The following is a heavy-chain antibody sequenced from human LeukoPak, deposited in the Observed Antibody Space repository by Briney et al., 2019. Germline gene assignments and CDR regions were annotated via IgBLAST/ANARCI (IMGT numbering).Heavy chain of an antibody. V-gene: IGHV3-9*01. Sequence: GGSLRLSCAASGFTFDDYAMHWVRPAPGKGLEWVSGISWNSGSIGYADSVKGRFTISRDNAKNSLYLQMNSLRAEDTALYYCAKDIRYDSSGYSGDAFDIWGQGTMVTVSS. J-gene: IGHJ3*02. CDR2: ISWNSGSI. D-gene: IGHD3-22*01. CDR3: AKDIRYDSSGYSGDAFDI. CDR1: GFTFDDYA.